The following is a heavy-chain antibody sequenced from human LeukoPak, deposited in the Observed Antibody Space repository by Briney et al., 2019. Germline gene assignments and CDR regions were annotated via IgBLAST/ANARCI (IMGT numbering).Heavy chain of an antibody. V-gene: IGHV4-61*02. CDR1: GGSISSASYY. CDR3: ARDRDWNYFDY. CDR2: IYTSGST. J-gene: IGHJ4*02. Sequence: SETLSLTCTVSGGSISSASYYWSWIRQPAGKGLQWIRRIYTSGSTYYNPSLKSRVTISVDTSKNQFSLKLSSVTAADTAVYYCARDRDWNYFDYWGQGTLVTVSS. D-gene: IGHD3/OR15-3a*01.